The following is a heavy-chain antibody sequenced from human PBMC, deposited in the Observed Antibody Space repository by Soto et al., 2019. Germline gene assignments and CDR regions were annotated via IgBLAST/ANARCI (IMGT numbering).Heavy chain of an antibody. D-gene: IGHD3-10*01. CDR3: ADSWLPTSY. Sequence: GGTLRLFCAASGFSFSHYWMHWVRQAPGKGLVWVSRISPDGRTTTYADSVKGRFTISRDNARSTLYLQMNSLTVEDGAVYYCADSWLPTSYWGPGTLVTVSS. CDR1: GFSFSHYW. J-gene: IGHJ4*02. CDR2: ISPDGRTT. V-gene: IGHV3-74*01.